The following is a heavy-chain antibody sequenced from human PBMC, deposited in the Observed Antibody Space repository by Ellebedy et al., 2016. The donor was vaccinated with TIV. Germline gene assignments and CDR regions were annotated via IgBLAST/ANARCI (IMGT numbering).Heavy chain of an antibody. CDR1: GGTFSSYA. CDR3: AREGGYSGYDYDGMDV. V-gene: IGHV1-69*04. Sequence: AASVNVSCKASGGTFSSYAISWVRQAPGQGLEWMGRIIPILGIANYAQKFQGRVTITADNSTSTAYMELSSLRSEDTAVYYCAREGGYSGYDYDGMDVWGQGTTVTVSS. D-gene: IGHD5-12*01. J-gene: IGHJ6*02. CDR2: IIPILGIA.